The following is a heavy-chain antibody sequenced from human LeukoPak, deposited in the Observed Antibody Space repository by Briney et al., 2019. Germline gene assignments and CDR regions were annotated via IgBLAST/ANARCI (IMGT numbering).Heavy chain of an antibody. CDR2: ISFSSSII. J-gene: IGHJ6*02. CDR1: GFTFSSYN. CDR3: ARDWCPATYPCRSYHYYGMDV. V-gene: IGHV3-48*02. D-gene: IGHD1-26*01. Sequence: PGGSPRLSCAASGFTFSSYNMNWVRQTPGKGLEWLSYISFSSSIIYYADSVRGRFTISRGNAKNSLYLQMNSLRDEDTALYYCARDWCPATYPCRSYHYYGMDVWGQGTTVTVSS.